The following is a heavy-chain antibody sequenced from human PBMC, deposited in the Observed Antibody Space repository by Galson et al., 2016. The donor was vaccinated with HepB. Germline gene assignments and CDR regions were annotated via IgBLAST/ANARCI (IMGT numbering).Heavy chain of an antibody. CDR2: IYWDDDK. V-gene: IGHV2-5*02. Sequence: PALVKPPQTLTLTCTFSGFSLTTSGVAVGWIRQPPGKALEWLAPIYWDDDKHYSPSPKSRLNITKDTAKNQVVLTMSHMDPVDTATYYCAHRKYGSSSGAFDIWGQGTMVTVSS. CDR1: GFSLTTSGVA. CDR3: AHRKYGSSSGAFDI. D-gene: IGHD6-13*01. J-gene: IGHJ3*02.